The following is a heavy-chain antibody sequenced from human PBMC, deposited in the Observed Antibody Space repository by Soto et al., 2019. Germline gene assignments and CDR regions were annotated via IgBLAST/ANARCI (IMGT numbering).Heavy chain of an antibody. Sequence: SETLSLTCTVSGGSISSSSYYWGWIRRPPGKGLEWIGSIYYSGSTYYNPSLKSRVTISVDTSKNQFSLKLGSVTPADTAVYYCASLEDDILTGSNYYGMDVWGQGTTVTVSS. D-gene: IGHD3-9*01. J-gene: IGHJ6*02. CDR3: ASLEDDILTGSNYYGMDV. CDR1: GGSISSSSYY. CDR2: IYYSGST. V-gene: IGHV4-39*01.